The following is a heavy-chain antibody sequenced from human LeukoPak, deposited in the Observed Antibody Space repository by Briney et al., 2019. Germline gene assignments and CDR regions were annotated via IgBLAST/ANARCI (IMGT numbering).Heavy chain of an antibody. CDR2: ITSSSTYM. D-gene: IGHD1-1*01. CDR3: ARERTSSTYYFYYMDV. CDR1: GFTFSSFT. J-gene: IGHJ6*03. V-gene: IGHV3-21*01. Sequence: PGGSLRLSCAASGFTFSSFTMDWVRQAPGKGLEWVSSITSSSTYMYYADSVKGRFTISRDNAKNSLYLQMNSLRAEDSAVYYCARERTSSTYYFYYMDVWGKGDTVTVSS.